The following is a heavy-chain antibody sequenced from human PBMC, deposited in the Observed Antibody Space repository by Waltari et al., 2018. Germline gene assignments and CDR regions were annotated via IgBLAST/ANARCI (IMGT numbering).Heavy chain of an antibody. CDR3: ARRLGSSWYWYFDL. J-gene: IGHJ2*01. CDR2: IYYSGST. V-gene: IGHV4-39*01. D-gene: IGHD6-6*01. Sequence: QLQLQESGPGLVKPSETLSLTCTVSGGSISSSSYYWGWIRQPPGKGLEWIGSIYYSGSTYYNPSRKSRVTISVDTSKNQFSLKLSSVTAADTAVYYCARRLGSSWYWYFDLWGRCTLVTVSS. CDR1: GGSISSSSYY.